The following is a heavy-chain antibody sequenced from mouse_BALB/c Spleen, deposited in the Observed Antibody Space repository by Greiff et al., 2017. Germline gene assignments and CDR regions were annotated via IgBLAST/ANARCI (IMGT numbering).Heavy chain of an antibody. V-gene: IGHV1-80*01. Sequence: QVQLQQSGAELVRPGSSVKISCKASGYAFSSYWMNWVKQRPGQGLEWIGQIYPGDGDTNYNGKFKGKATLTADKSSSTAYMQLSSLTSEDSAVYFGAREGVPHYAMDYWGQGTSVTVSS. CDR3: AREGVPHYAMDY. CDR2: IYPGDGDT. D-gene: IGHD2-14*01. J-gene: IGHJ4*01. CDR1: GYAFSSYW.